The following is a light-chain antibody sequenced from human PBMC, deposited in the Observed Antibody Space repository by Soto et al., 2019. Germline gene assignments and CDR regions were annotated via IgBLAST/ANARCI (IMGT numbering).Light chain of an antibody. Sequence: DIQMTQSPSSLSASVGDRVTITCRASQSISTYLNWYQQKPGIAPNLLIYAASSLQSGVPSRFSGSGSGTDFTLSISSLQPEDFATYYCQQSYSAPPNTFGQGTKLEIK. CDR3: QQSYSAPPNT. V-gene: IGKV1-39*01. CDR1: QSISTY. CDR2: AAS. J-gene: IGKJ2*01.